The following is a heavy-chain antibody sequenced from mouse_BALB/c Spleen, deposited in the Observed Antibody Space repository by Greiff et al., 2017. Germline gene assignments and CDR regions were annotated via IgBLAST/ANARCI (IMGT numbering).Heavy chain of an antibody. J-gene: IGHJ4*01. Sequence: DVHLVESGGGLVQPGGSRKLSCAASGFTFSSFGMHWVRQAPEKGLEWVAYISSGSSTIYYADTVKGRFTISRDNPKNTLFLQMTSLRSEDTAMYYCAGGYYGSSYAMDYWGQGTSVTVSS. CDR3: AGGYYGSSYAMDY. D-gene: IGHD1-1*01. CDR2: ISSGSSTI. V-gene: IGHV5-17*02. CDR1: GFTFSSFG.